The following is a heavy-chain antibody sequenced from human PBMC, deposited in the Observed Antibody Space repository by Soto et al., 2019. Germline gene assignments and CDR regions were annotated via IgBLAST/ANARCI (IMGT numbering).Heavy chain of an antibody. CDR3: AREPDYGDDDALDI. Sequence: QVQLVQSGAEVKKPGSSVKVSCKASGGTFSSYTISWVRQAPGQGLEWMGRIIPILGIANYAQKFQGRVTITADKSTSTAYMELSSLRSEDTAVYYCAREPDYGDDDALDIWGQGTMVTVSS. D-gene: IGHD4-17*01. CDR2: IIPILGIA. V-gene: IGHV1-69*08. CDR1: GGTFSSYT. J-gene: IGHJ3*02.